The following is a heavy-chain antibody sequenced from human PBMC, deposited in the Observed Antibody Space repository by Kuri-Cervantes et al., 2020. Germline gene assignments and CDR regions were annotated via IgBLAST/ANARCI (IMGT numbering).Heavy chain of an antibody. CDR1: GFTFSSYS. D-gene: IGHD5/OR15-5a*01. Sequence: GGSLRLSCAASGFTFSSYSMNWVRQAPGKGLEWVSSISSSSSYIYYADSVKSRFTISRDNAKNSLYLQMNSLRAEDTALYHCARDGLSAFDIWGQGTMVTVSS. CDR3: ARDGLSAFDI. CDR2: ISSSSSYI. V-gene: IGHV3-21*04. J-gene: IGHJ3*02.